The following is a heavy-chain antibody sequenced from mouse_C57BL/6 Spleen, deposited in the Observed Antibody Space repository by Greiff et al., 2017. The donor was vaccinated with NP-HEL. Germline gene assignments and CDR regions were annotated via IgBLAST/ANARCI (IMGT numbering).Heavy chain of an antibody. J-gene: IGHJ4*01. V-gene: IGHV1-19*01. D-gene: IGHD3-2*02. CDR2: TNPYNGGT. Sequence: VQLQQSGPVLVKPGASVKMSCKASGYTFTDYYMNWVKQSHGKSLEWIGVTNPYNGGTSYNQKFKGKATLTVDKSSSTAYMELNSLTSEDSAVYYCARTGSGYGYYYAMDYWGQGTSVTVSS. CDR1: GYTFTDYY. CDR3: ARTGSGYGYYYAMDY.